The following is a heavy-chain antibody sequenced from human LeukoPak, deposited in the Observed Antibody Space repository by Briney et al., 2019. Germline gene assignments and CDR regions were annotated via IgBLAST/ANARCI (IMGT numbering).Heavy chain of an antibody. D-gene: IGHD2-8*01. V-gene: IGHV3-23*01. J-gene: IGHJ4*02. CDR2: TNSGGTST. CDR3: AKQSYARSLGE. CDR1: GFPFSDFS. Sequence: GGSLRLSCATSGFPFSDFSMSWVRQAPGKGLEWVSTTNSGGTSTYYAESVKGRFTISRDNSKNTLYLQMSSLGVEDTAVYYCAKQSYARSLGEGGPGTLVSVSS.